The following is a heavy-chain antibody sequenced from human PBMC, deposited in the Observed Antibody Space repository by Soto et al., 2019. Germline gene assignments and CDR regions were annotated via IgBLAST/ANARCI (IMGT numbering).Heavy chain of an antibody. CDR2: ISYDGSNK. CDR1: GFTFSSYG. D-gene: IGHD3-22*01. V-gene: IGHV3-30*18. Sequence: QVQLVESGGGVVQPGRSLRLSCAASGFTFSSYGMHWVRQAPGKGLEWVAVISYDGSNKYYADSVKGRFTISRDNSKNTLYLQMNSLRAEDTAVYYCAKVAGRGRYYYDSSGYYYDYWGQGTLVTVSS. CDR3: AKVAGRGRYYYDSSGYYYDY. J-gene: IGHJ4*02.